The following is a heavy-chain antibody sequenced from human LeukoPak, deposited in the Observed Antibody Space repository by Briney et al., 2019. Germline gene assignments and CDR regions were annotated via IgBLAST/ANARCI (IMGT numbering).Heavy chain of an antibody. CDR1: GGYISSSSYY. CDR2: IYYSAST. CDR3: ARHALGYCSSTSCYEVEGIFYNWFDP. V-gene: IGHV4-39*01. D-gene: IGHD2-2*01. J-gene: IGHJ5*02. Sequence: SETLSLTCTVSGGYISSSSYYWGWIRQPPGKGLEWIGSIYYSASTYYNPSLKSRVTISVDTSKNQFSLKLSSATAADTAVYYCARHALGYCSSTSCYEVEGIFYNWFDPWGQGTLVTVSS.